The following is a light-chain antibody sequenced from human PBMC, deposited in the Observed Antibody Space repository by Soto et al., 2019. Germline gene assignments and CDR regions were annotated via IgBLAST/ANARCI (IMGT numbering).Light chain of an antibody. CDR2: DVG. J-gene: IGLJ3*02. CDR3: ASYTTSNTLE. CDR1: SSDIGPYNY. V-gene: IGLV2-14*03. Sequence: QSVLAQPASVSGSPGQSISISCTGPSSDIGPYNYVSWYQQHPGKAPKLMIYDVGNRPAGVSTRFSGSKSGNTASLTISGLQAEDEAKYYCASYTTSNTLEFGGGTKLTVL.